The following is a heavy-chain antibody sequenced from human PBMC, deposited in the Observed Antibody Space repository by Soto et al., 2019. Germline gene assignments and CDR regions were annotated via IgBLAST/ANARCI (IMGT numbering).Heavy chain of an antibody. CDR1: EGTFNSYT. D-gene: IGHD3-10*01. Sequence: QVQLVQSGAEVKKPGSSVKISCPASEGTFNSYTINWVQQAPGQRLEWLGRANPIVGMSSSASKFQGRVTMTADKSTSIAYMDLTSLKSEDTAVYYCATSYGSGSTHFDFWGQGTLVTVSS. CDR3: ATSYGSGSTHFDF. CDR2: ANPIVGMS. V-gene: IGHV1-69*02. J-gene: IGHJ4*02.